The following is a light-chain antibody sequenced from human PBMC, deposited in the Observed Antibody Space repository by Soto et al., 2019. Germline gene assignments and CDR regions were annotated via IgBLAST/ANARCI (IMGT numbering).Light chain of an antibody. CDR2: EVS. CDR3: SSYAGSKGDVV. Sequence: QSALTQPPSASGSPGQSVTISCTGTSSDVGGYNYVSWYQQHPGKAPKLMIYEVSKRPSGVPDRFSGSKSGNTASLTVSGLQAEDEADDYCSSYAGSKGDVVFGGGTKLTVL. CDR1: SSDVGGYNY. J-gene: IGLJ2*01. V-gene: IGLV2-8*01.